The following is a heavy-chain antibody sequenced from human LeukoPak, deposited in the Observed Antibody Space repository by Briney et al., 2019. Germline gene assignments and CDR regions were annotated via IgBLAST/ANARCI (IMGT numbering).Heavy chain of an antibody. CDR2: INPNSGDT. J-gene: IGHJ6*03. V-gene: IGHV1-2*06. CDR1: GYTFTAYY. Sequence: ASVKVSCKASGYTFTAYYMHWVRQVPGQGLEWMGRINPNSGDTDYAQKFQGRVIMTRDTSISTAYMELSRLRSDDTAVYYCARGTYYYFYMDVWGKGTTVTVSS. CDR3: ARGTYYYFYMDV.